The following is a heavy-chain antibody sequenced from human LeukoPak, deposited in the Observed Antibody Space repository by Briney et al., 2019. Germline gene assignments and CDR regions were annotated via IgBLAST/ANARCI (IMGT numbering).Heavy chain of an antibody. V-gene: IGHV3-64*01. Sequence: PGGSLRLSCAASGFTFSSYAMHWVRQAPGKGLEYVSAISSNGGSTYYANSVKGRFTISRDNSKNTLYLQMGSLRAEDMAVYYCARVYGDYTVGYFDYSGQGTLVTVSS. D-gene: IGHD4-17*01. CDR2: ISSNGGST. CDR1: GFTFSSYA. J-gene: IGHJ4*02. CDR3: ARVYGDYTVGYFDY.